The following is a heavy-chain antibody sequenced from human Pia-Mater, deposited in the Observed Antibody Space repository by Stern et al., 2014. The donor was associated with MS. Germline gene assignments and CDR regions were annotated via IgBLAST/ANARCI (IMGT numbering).Heavy chain of an antibody. J-gene: IGHJ4*02. D-gene: IGHD3-10*01. V-gene: IGHV3-74*02. Sequence: EVQLVESGGGLVQPGGSLRLSCAASGFTFSSYWMHWVRQAPGKGLVWVSRIDSDGSTTSYEDSVKGRFTISRDNAKNTVYLKMNSLRAEDTAVYYCARAISAMVRGVTDYWGQGTLVTVSS. CDR2: IDSDGSTT. CDR3: ARAISAMVRGVTDY. CDR1: GFTFSSYW.